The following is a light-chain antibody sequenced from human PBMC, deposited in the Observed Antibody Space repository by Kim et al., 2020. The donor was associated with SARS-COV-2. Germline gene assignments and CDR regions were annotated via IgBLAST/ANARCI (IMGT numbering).Light chain of an antibody. Sequence: QSALTQPASVSGSPGKSITISCTGTSSDVGGYNYVSWYQQHPGKAPKLMIYDVSKRPSGVSNRFSGSKSGNTASLTISGLQAEDEADYYCSSYTSSSTYWVFGGGTQLTVL. CDR2: DVS. CDR1: SSDVGGYNY. J-gene: IGLJ3*02. CDR3: SSYTSSSTYWV. V-gene: IGLV2-14*01.